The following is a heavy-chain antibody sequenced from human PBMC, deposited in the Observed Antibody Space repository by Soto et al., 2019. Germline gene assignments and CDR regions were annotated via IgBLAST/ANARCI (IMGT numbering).Heavy chain of an antibody. V-gene: IGHV4-34*01. CDR1: GGSFSGYY. J-gene: IGHJ6*02. CDR3: ARGDCSSTSCYYYYGMAL. CDR2: INHSGST. D-gene: IGHD2-2*01. Sequence: SETLSLTCAVYGGSFSGYYWSWIRQPPGKGLEWIGEINHSGSTNYNPSLKSRVTISVDTSKNQFSLKLSSVTAADTAVYYCARGDCSSTSCYYYYGMALWGQGTTVTASS.